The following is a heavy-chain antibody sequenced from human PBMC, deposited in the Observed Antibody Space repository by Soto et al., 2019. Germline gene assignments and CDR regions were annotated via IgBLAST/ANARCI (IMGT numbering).Heavy chain of an antibody. CDR2: IYHSGST. Sequence: SETLSLTCAVSGGSISSGGYSWSWIRQPPGKGLEWIGYIYHSGSTYYNPSLKSRVTISVDRSKNQFSLKLSSVTAADTAVYYCARESAYYDSSGYYSRAFDIWGQGTMVTVSS. CDR3: ARESAYYDSSGYYSRAFDI. CDR1: GGSISSGGYS. V-gene: IGHV4-30-2*01. J-gene: IGHJ3*02. D-gene: IGHD3-22*01.